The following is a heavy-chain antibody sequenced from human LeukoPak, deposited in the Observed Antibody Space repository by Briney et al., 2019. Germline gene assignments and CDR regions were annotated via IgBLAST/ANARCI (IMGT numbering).Heavy chain of an antibody. V-gene: IGHV1-46*01. D-gene: IGHD3-22*01. J-gene: IGHJ4*02. CDR3: ARAPNYYDSSGYLFDY. CDR2: INPSGGST. CDR1: GYTFTSYY. Sequence: ASVKVSCKASGYTFTSYYMHWVRQAPGQGLEWMGIINPSGGSTSYAQKFQGRVTMTRDMSTSTVYMELSSLRSDDTAVYYCARAPNYYDSSGYLFDYWGQGTLVTVSS.